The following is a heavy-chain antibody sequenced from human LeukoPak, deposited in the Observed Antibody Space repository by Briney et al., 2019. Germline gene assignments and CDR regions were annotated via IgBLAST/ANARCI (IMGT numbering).Heavy chain of an antibody. J-gene: IGHJ4*02. D-gene: IGHD3-9*01. V-gene: IGHV3-23*01. CDR1: GFTFRNYA. Sequence: GGSLGLSCAASGFTFRNYAMSWVRQAPGKGLEWVSDISSKGETTHYTEAAKGRFPNSRDNSKNTVYAQKDRLRGQHTAIYYCAKGGLVTDYWGQGTLVTVSS. CDR3: AKGGLVTDY. CDR2: ISSKGETT.